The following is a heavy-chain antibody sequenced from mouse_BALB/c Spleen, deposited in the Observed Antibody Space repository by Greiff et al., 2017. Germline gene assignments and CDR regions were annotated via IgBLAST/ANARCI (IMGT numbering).Heavy chain of an antibody. CDR3: ARGGLRYWYFDV. D-gene: IGHD2-4*01. CDR1: GYTFTSYW. Sequence: VKLVESGAELAKPGASVKMSCKASGYTFTSYWMHWVKQRPGQGLEWIGYINPSTGYTEYNQKFKDKATLTADKSSSTAYMQLSSLTSEDSAVYYCARGGLRYWYFDVWGAGTTVTVSS. J-gene: IGHJ1*01. V-gene: IGHV1-7*01. CDR2: INPSTGYT.